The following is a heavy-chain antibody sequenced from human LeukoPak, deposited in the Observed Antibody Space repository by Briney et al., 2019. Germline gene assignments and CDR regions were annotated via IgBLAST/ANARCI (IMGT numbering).Heavy chain of an antibody. D-gene: IGHD2-2*01. V-gene: IGHV1-2*02. Sequence: ASVKVSCKASGYTFTGYYMHWVRQAPGQGLEWMGWINPNSGGTNYAQKFQGRATMTRDTSISTAYMELSRLRSDDTAVYYCARGAPHCSSTSCLHIASNWFDPWGQGTLVTVSS. CDR2: INPNSGGT. CDR1: GYTFTGYY. CDR3: ARGAPHCSSTSCLHIASNWFDP. J-gene: IGHJ5*02.